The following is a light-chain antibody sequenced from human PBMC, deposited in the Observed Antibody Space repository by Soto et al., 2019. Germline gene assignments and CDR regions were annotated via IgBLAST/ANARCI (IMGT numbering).Light chain of an antibody. V-gene: IGKV1-39*01. Sequence: DIQMTQSASSLSASVGDRVTITCRASQSISSYLNWYQQKPGKAPKLLIYAASCLQSGVPSRFSGSGSQTHFTLTISSLQPEDFATYYGQQFYSTPPITFGLWTLLEIK. CDR2: AAS. CDR3: QQFYSTPPIT. CDR1: QSISSY. J-gene: IGKJ5*01.